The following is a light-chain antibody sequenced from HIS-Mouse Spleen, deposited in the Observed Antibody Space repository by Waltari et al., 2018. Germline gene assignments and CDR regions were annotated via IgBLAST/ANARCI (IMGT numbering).Light chain of an antibody. CDR2: DGS. Sequence: QSALTQPASVSGSPGQSITISCTGTSSDVGGYNSVPWYQQHPGKAPKLMIYDGSNRPSGVSNRCCGSKSGNTASLTISGLQAEDEADYYCSSYTSSSTEVFGGGTKLTVL. CDR3: SSYTSSSTEV. J-gene: IGLJ2*01. V-gene: IGLV2-14*03. CDR1: SSDVGGYNS.